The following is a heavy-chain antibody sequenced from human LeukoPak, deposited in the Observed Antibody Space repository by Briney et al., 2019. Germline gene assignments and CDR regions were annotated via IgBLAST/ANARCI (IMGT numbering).Heavy chain of an antibody. CDR3: ASSMGLRWLQQKYYFDY. V-gene: IGHV3-30*03. J-gene: IGHJ4*02. Sequence: GGSLRLSCAASGFTFSSYAMSWVRQAPGKGLEWVAVISYDGSNKYYADSVKGRFTISRDNSKNTLYLQMNSLRAEDTAVYYCASSMGLRWLQQKYYFDYWGQGTLVTVSS. CDR2: ISYDGSNK. CDR1: GFTFSSYA. D-gene: IGHD5-24*01.